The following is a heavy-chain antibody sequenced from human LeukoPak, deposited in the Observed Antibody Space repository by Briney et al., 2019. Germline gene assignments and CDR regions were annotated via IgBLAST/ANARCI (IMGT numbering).Heavy chain of an antibody. CDR1: GFTFSSYE. Sequence: GGSLRLSCAASGFTFSSYEMNWVRQAPGKGLEWVSYISSSGSTIYYADSVKGRFTISRDNSKNTLYLQMNSLRAEDTAVYYCAKGGLDYDSSGYYYFDYWGQGTLVTVSS. CDR2: ISSSGSTI. J-gene: IGHJ4*02. CDR3: AKGGLDYDSSGYYYFDY. V-gene: IGHV3-48*03. D-gene: IGHD3-22*01.